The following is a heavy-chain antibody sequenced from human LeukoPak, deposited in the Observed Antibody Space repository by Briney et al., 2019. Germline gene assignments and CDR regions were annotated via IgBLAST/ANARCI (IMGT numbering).Heavy chain of an antibody. Sequence: PGGSLRLSCAAYGFTFSSYSMNWVRQAPGKGLEWVSSISSSSSYIYYADSVKGRFTISRDNAKNSLYLQMNSLRAEDMAVYYCARVKDYYDSSGYGYWGQGTLVTVSS. V-gene: IGHV3-21*01. D-gene: IGHD3-22*01. CDR3: ARVKDYYDSSGYGY. CDR2: ISSSSSYI. CDR1: GFTFSSYS. J-gene: IGHJ4*02.